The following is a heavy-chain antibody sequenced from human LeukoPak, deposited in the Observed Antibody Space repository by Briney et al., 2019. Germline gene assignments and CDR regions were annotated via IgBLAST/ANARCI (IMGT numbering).Heavy chain of an antibody. CDR3: AKTRGLWFGEFDSYYYYGMDV. CDR1: GFTLSSYA. D-gene: IGHD3-10*01. V-gene: IGHV3-23*01. Sequence: PGGSLRLSCAASGFTLSSYAMSWVRQAPGKGLEWVSAISGSGGSTYYADSVKGRFTISRDNSKNTLYPQMNRLRAEDTAVYYCAKTRGLWFGEFDSYYYYGMDVWGQGTTVTVSS. J-gene: IGHJ6*02. CDR2: ISGSGGST.